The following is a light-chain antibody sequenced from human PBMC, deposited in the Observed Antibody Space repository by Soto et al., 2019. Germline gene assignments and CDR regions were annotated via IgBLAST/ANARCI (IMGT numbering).Light chain of an antibody. CDR3: QQYNVWPLT. CDR2: VAS. J-gene: IGKJ2*01. CDR1: QSVSSN. Sequence: EIVMTQSPATLSVSPGERATLSCRASQSVSSNLAWYQQKPGQTPKLLIYVASTRATGIPARFSGSGSGTEFTLTISSLQSEDFAVYYCQQYNVWPLTFGQGTKLEIK. V-gene: IGKV3-15*01.